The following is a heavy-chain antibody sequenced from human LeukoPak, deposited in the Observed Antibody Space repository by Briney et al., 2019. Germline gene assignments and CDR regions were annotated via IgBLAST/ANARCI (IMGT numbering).Heavy chain of an antibody. CDR1: GYTFTSYG. V-gene: IGHV1-18*01. J-gene: IGHJ5*02. CDR2: ISAYNGNT. Sequence: VASVKVSCKASGYTFTSYGISWVRQAPGQGLEWMGWISAYNGNTNYAQKLQGRVTMTRDTSISTAYMELSRLRSDDTAVYYCARGDRISIFGVVIIARFDPWGQGTLVTVSS. CDR3: ARGDRISIFGVVIIARFDP. D-gene: IGHD3-3*01.